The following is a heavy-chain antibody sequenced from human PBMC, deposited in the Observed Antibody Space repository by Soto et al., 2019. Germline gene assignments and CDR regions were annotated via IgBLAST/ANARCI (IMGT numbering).Heavy chain of an antibody. CDR1: GFTVSSNY. J-gene: IGHJ6*02. D-gene: IGHD2-15*01. CDR3: AREGGRYCSGGSCYYYYYGMDV. CDR2: IYSGGST. Sequence: PGGSLRLSCAASGFTVSSNYMSWVRQAPGKGLEWVSVIYSGGSTYYADSVKGRFTISRDNSKNTLYLQMNSLRAEDTAVYYCAREGGRYCSGGSCYYYYYGMDVWGQGTTVTVSS. V-gene: IGHV3-66*01.